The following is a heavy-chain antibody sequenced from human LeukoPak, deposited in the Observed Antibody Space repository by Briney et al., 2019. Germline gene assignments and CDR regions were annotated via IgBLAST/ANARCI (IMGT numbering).Heavy chain of an antibody. CDR1: GFTFSSYG. J-gene: IGHJ4*02. Sequence: PGRSLRLSCAASGFTFSSYGMHWVRQAPGKGLEWVAVISYDGSNKYYADSVKGRFTISRDNSKNTLYLQMNSLRAEDTAVYYCAKVDWQQPQDDYWGQGTLVTVSS. V-gene: IGHV3-30*18. D-gene: IGHD6-13*01. CDR2: ISYDGSNK. CDR3: AKVDWQQPQDDY.